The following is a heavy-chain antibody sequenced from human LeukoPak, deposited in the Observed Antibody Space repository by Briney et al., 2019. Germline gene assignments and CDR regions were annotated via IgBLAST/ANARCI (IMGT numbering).Heavy chain of an antibody. V-gene: IGHV1-69*05. J-gene: IGHJ6*03. CDR1: GGTFSSYA. Sequence: ASVKVSCKAPGGTFSSYAISWVRQAPGQGLEWMGGIIPIFGTANYAQKFQGRVTITTDESTSTAYMELSSLRSEDTAVYYCASEGRWLHTPPDYYYYMDVWGKGTTVTVSS. CDR2: IIPIFGTA. CDR3: ASEGRWLHTPPDYYYYMDV. D-gene: IGHD5-24*01.